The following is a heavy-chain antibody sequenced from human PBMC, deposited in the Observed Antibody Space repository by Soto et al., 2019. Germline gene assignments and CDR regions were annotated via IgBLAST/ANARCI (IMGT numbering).Heavy chain of an antibody. Sequence: ASVKVSCKASGYTFTSYAMHWVRQAPGQRLEWMGWINAGNGNTKYSQKFQGRVTITADESTSTAYMELSSLRSEDTAVYYCARDNYAVTAGNAEYFQHWGQGTLVTVSS. J-gene: IGHJ1*01. CDR3: ARDNYAVTAGNAEYFQH. D-gene: IGHD4-17*01. CDR1: GYTFTSYA. CDR2: INAGNGNT. V-gene: IGHV1-3*01.